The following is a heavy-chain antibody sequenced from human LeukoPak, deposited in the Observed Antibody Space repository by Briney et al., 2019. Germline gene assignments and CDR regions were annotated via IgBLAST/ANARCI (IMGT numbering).Heavy chain of an antibody. CDR2: ISYDGSNK. V-gene: IGHV3-30*03. Sequence: PGGSLRLPCAASGFTFSSYGMHWVRQAPGKGLEWVAVISYDGSNKYYADSVKGRSTISRDNSKNTLYLQMNSLRAEDTAVYYCARDASYNWNYLEYWGQGTLVTVSS. D-gene: IGHD1-20*01. J-gene: IGHJ4*02. CDR1: GFTFSSYG. CDR3: ARDASYNWNYLEY.